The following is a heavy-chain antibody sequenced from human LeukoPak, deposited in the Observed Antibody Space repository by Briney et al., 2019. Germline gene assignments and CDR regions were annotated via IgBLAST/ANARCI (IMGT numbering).Heavy chain of an antibody. CDR2: ISSSSSSYI. Sequence: GGSLRLSCAASGFTFNNYNMIWVRQAPGKGLEWVSSISSSSSSYIYYADSVKGRFTISRDNAKNSLYLQMNSLRAEDTAVYYCARDVSTAVAGDYWGQGTLVTVSS. CDR3: ARDVSTAVAGDY. CDR1: GFTFNNYN. J-gene: IGHJ4*02. D-gene: IGHD6-19*01. V-gene: IGHV3-21*01.